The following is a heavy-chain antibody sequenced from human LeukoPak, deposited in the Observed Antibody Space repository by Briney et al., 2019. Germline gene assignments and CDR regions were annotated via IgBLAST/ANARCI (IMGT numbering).Heavy chain of an antibody. J-gene: IGHJ4*02. Sequence: QTGGSLRLSCAVSGFTFRRYWLHWVRQAPGKGLVWVSGFNRDGGNTRYAVSVKGRFTISRDNAKNPLYLQMNSLRAEDTAVYYCTREFSGDYDILTDYYEGNAFDYWGQGTLVTVSS. V-gene: IGHV3-74*01. CDR2: FNRDGGNT. CDR3: TREFSGDYDILTDYYEGNAFDY. CDR1: GFTFRRYW. D-gene: IGHD3-9*01.